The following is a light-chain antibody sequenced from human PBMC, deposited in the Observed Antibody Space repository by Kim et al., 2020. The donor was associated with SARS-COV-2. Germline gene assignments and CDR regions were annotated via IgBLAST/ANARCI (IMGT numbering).Light chain of an antibody. Sequence: VPTSCTGTSMDVGGYNYVSWYQQHPGKAPKLMIYEVSKRPSGVPDRFSGSKSGNTASLTVSGLQAEDEADYYCSSYAGSNNLVFGGGTQLTVL. CDR3: SSYAGSNNLV. V-gene: IGLV2-8*01. CDR1: SMDVGGYNY. CDR2: EVS. J-gene: IGLJ2*01.